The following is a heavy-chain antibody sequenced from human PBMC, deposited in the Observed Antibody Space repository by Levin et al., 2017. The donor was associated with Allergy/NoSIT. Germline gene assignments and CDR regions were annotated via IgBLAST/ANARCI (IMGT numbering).Heavy chain of an antibody. CDR2: IHPLDSNA. V-gene: IGHV5-51*01. CDR1: GYTFTSHW. J-gene: IGHJ2*01. Sequence: ASVKVSCQGSGYTFTSHWIAWVRQMPGKGLEWMGIIHPLDSNAKYSPSFQGQVTIPVDKSISTAYLEWSSLKASDSAMFYCARHGPQGYYFKSGDWGYFDLWGRGTLVTVSS. D-gene: IGHD2-21*01. CDR3: ARHGPQGYYFKSGDWGYFDL.